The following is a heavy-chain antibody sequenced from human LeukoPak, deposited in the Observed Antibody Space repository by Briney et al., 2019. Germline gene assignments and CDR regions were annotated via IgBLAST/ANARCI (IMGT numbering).Heavy chain of an antibody. CDR3: ASVLVRGVITT. Sequence: SETLSLTCAVYGGSFSGYYWSWIRQPPGKGLEWIGEINHSGSTNYNPSLKSRVTISVDTSKNQFSLKLSSVTAADTAVYYCASVLVRGVITTWGQGTLVTVSS. V-gene: IGHV4-34*01. D-gene: IGHD3-10*01. CDR2: INHSGST. J-gene: IGHJ4*02. CDR1: GGSFSGYY.